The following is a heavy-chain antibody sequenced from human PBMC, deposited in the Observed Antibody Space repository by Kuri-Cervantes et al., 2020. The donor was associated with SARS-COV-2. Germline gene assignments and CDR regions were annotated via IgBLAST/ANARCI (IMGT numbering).Heavy chain of an antibody. CDR2: ISSTSSYI. CDR1: GFTFSSYS. Sequence: GESLKISCAASGFTFSSYSMNWVRQAPGKGLEWVSSISSTSSYIYYADSVKGRFTISRGNAKNSLYLQMNSLRAEDTAVYYCARDCSSPYKYYYYYMDVWGKGTTVTVSS. V-gene: IGHV3-21*01. D-gene: IGHD6-13*01. CDR3: ARDCSSPYKYYYYYMDV. J-gene: IGHJ6*03.